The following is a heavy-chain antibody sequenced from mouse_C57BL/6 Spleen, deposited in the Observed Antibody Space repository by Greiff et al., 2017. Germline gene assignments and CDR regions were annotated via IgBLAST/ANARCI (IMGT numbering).Heavy chain of an antibody. J-gene: IGHJ4*01. V-gene: IGHV14-2*01. Sequence: VHVKQSGAELVKPGASVKLSCTASGFNIKDYYMHWVKQRTEQGLEWIGRIDPEDGETKYAPKFQGKATITADTSSNTAYLQLSSLTSEDTAVYYCARPIYYGNPYYYAMDYWGQGTSVTVSS. D-gene: IGHD2-1*01. CDR3: ARPIYYGNPYYYAMDY. CDR1: GFNIKDYY. CDR2: IDPEDGET.